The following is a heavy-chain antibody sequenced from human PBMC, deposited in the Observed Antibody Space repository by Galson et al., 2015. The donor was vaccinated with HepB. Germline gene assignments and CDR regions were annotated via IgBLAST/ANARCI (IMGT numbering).Heavy chain of an antibody. V-gene: IGHV3-48*01. CDR2: ISRSSSNR. J-gene: IGHJ4*02. Sequence: SLRLSCAASGFTFSTYSMNWVRQAPGKGLEWISYISRSSSNRYYADSVNGRFTISRDDAKNSLYLQMNSLRAEDTAVYHCATVEILVVRGGLRTRSYFDYWGRGTLVTVSS. D-gene: IGHD3-10*01. CDR3: ATVEILVVRGGLRTRSYFDY. CDR1: GFTFSTYS.